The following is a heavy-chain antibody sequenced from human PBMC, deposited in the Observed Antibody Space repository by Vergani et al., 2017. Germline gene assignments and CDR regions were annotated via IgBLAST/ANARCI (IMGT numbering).Heavy chain of an antibody. CDR2: IYHSGST. V-gene: IGHV4-30-2*01. CDR1: GGSISSSSYY. D-gene: IGHD3-3*01. Sequence: QLQLQESGPGLVKPSETLSLTCTVSGGSISSSSYYWGWIRQPPGKGLEWIGYIYHSGSTYYNPSLKSRVTISVDRSKNQFSLKLSSVTAADTAVYYCARGGVRIYDFWSDPFDYWGQGTLVTVSS. J-gene: IGHJ4*02. CDR3: ARGGVRIYDFWSDPFDY.